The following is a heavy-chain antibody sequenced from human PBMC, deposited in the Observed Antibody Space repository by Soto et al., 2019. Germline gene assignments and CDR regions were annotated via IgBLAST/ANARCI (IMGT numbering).Heavy chain of an antibody. D-gene: IGHD3-22*01. J-gene: IGHJ3*01. CDR2: ISPYNGHT. V-gene: IGHV1-18*01. CDR3: ARERGGAIIVGVTGTFDV. CDR1: GYSFTSYG. Sequence: QVQLVQSAGEVKKPGASVKVSCKASGYSFTSYGISWVRRAPGQGLEWMGWISPYNGHTQFVERFQGRVTMTTDTSTKTAYMELSSLRSEDTAVYYCARERGGAIIVGVTGTFDVWGQGTLVTVSS.